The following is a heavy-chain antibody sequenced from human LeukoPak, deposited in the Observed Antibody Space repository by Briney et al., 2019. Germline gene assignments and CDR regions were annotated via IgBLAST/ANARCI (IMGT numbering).Heavy chain of an antibody. Sequence: SETLSLTCTVSGGSINSSLYYWGWIRQPPGKGLEWIGNIDYTGITYYNPSLRSRVTISVDTSKNQFSLTLSSVTAADTAVYYCARVTGYMTEDFFDYWGPGTLVTVSS. J-gene: IGHJ4*02. CDR1: GGSINSSLYY. D-gene: IGHD6-13*01. CDR3: ARVTGYMTEDFFDY. CDR2: IDYTGIT. V-gene: IGHV4-39*07.